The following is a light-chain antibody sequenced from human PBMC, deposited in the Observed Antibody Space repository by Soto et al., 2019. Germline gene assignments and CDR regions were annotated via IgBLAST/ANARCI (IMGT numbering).Light chain of an antibody. J-gene: IGLJ1*01. Sequence: QSVLTQPPSASGSPGQSVTISCTGTSSDVGGYNYVSWYQQHPGKAPKLMIYEVSKRPSGVPDRFSGSKSGNTASLTVSGLQAEDEADYYCSSYAGSNNYVFGTGTKGTAL. V-gene: IGLV2-8*01. CDR1: SSDVGGYNY. CDR2: EVS. CDR3: SSYAGSNNYV.